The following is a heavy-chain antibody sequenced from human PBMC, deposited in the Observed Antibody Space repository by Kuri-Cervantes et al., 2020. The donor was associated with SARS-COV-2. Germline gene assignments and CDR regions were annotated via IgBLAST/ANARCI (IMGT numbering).Heavy chain of an antibody. CDR2: IYYSGST. CDR1: GFTSSIYA. D-gene: IGHD4-17*01. Sequence: ESLKISCAASGFTSSIYAMTWVRQAPGKGLEWIGYIYYSGSTNYNPSLKSRVTISVDASKNQFSLKLSSVTAADTAVYYCAREPQYGDYFDYWGQGTLVTVSS. V-gene: IGHV4-59*01. J-gene: IGHJ4*02. CDR3: AREPQYGDYFDY.